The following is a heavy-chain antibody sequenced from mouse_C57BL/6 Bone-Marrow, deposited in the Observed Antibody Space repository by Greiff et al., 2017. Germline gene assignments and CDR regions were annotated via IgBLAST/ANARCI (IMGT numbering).Heavy chain of an antibody. Sequence: QVQLQQPGAELVKPGASVKLSCKAPGYTFTSYWMQWVKQRPGQGLEWIGEIDPSDSYTNYNQKFKGKATLTVDTSSSTAYMQLSSLTSEDSAVYYCARESHWYFDVWGTGTTVTVSS. V-gene: IGHV1-50*01. CDR1: GYTFTSYW. J-gene: IGHJ1*03. CDR2: IDPSDSYT. CDR3: ARESHWYFDV.